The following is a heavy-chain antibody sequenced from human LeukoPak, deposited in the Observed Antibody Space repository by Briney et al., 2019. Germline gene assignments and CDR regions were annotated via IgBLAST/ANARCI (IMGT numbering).Heavy chain of an antibody. J-gene: IGHJ4*02. CDR1: GGTFSSYA. D-gene: IGHD3-10*01. CDR3: TSYWLGSRYYYDY. CDR2: IIPIFGTA. V-gene: IGHV1-69*01. Sequence: SVKVSRKASGGTFSSYAISWVRQAPGQGREWMGGIIPIFGTANYAQKFQGRVTITADESTSTAYMELSSLRDDDTVVYYWTSYWLGSRYYYDYWGQGTLVTVSS.